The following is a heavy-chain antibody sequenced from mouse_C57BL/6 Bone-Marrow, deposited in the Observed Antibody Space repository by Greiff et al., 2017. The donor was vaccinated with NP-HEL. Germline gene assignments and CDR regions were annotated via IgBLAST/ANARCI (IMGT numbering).Heavy chain of an antibody. J-gene: IGHJ2*01. CDR2: INPNNGGT. CDR1: GYTFTDYY. D-gene: IGHD1-1*01. CDR3: ARYYGSSRYYFDD. Sequence: VQLQQSGPELVKPGASVKISCKASGYTFTDYYMNWVKQSHGKSLEWIGDINPNNGGTSYNQKFKGKATLTVDKSSSTAYMELRSLTSEDSAVYYCARYYGSSRYYFDDWGQGTTLTVSS. V-gene: IGHV1-26*01.